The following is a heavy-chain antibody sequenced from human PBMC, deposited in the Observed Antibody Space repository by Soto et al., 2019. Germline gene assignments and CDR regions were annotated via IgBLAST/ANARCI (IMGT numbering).Heavy chain of an antibody. V-gene: IGHV1-69*01. CDR3: ARDRDDYGSGNYYNRIDF. D-gene: IGHD3-10*01. Sequence: QVQLVQSGAEVKKPGSSVKVSCKASGGIFSTYAISWLRRAPGQGLEWMGGIIPIFGTPNYAQRFQGRVTITAEEYTSTAYMELSRLRSEDTAVYYCARDRDDYGSGNYYNRIDFWGQGALV. CDR2: IIPIFGTP. CDR1: GGIFSTYA. J-gene: IGHJ4*02.